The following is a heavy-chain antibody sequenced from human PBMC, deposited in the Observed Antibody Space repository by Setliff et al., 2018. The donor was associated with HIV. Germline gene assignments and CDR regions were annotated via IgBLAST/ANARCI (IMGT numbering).Heavy chain of an antibody. CDR3: ARGGYGSGNAYYFAD. J-gene: IGHJ4*02. CDR1: GGSISTDY. D-gene: IGHD3-10*01. CDR2: IQTSEGT. Sequence: KPSETLSLTCTVSGGSISTDYWTWVRQSAGEGLEWIGRIQTSEGTKYNPSLNSRVTVSIDTPKNQFSLDLTSVTAADTAVYYCARGGYGSGNAYYFADWGQGTLVTVSS. V-gene: IGHV4-4*07.